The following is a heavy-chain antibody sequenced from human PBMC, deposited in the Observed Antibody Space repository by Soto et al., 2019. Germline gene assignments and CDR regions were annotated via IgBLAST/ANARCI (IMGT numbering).Heavy chain of an antibody. CDR3: ARHGFYGDYSSNYFDP. J-gene: IGHJ5*02. D-gene: IGHD4-17*01. V-gene: IGHV5-51*01. Sequence: GESLKISCKGYGYSFTNYWIAWVRQMPGKGLEYMGIIYPSDSTTRYSPSFQGQVTISADKSISTAYLQWNSLKASDTAMYYCARHGFYGDYSSNYFDPWGQGTLVTVSS. CDR2: IYPSDSTT. CDR1: GYSFTNYW.